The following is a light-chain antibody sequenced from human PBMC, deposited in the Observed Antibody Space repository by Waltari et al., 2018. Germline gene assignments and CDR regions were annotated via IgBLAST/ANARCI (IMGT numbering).Light chain of an antibody. CDR2: GKD. J-gene: IGLJ3*02. CDR1: RPRTSY. Sequence: SSELTQDPAVSVALGQTIRLTCQPARPRTSYARWYQVKPGQAPVLVIYGKDRRPSGIPDRISGYSSGTTSSLTISGAQAEDEADYYCSSRNGRANEVVFAGGTKVTVL. V-gene: IGLV3-19*01. CDR3: SSRNGRANEVV.